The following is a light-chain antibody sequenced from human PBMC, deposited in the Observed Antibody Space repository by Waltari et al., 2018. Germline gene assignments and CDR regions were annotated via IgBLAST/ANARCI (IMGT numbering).Light chain of an antibody. CDR2: EGT. J-gene: IGLJ1*01. CDR1: HSAIENYIL. Sequence: QSALTQPASVSGPPGQSVTISCTGIHSAIENYILVSWYQQHPGKAPQRIIYEGTKRPSGVSNRFSGSKSGNTASLTISGLQAEDEADYYCCSYGDVTNYVFGTGTTVTVL. CDR3: CSYGDVTNYV. V-gene: IGLV2-23*01.